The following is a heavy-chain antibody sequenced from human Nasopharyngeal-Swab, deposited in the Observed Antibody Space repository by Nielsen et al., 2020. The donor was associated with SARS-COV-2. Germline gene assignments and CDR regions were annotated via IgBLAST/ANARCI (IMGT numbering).Heavy chain of an antibody. CDR1: GDSVSSDSFA. J-gene: IGHJ4*02. Sequence: SETLSLTCAISGDSVSSDSFAWNWIRQSPSRGLEWLGRTYYKSKWYTDYAVSVKGRITVNPDTSKNHFSLQLNSVTPEDTAAYYCARARTRSFDYWGQGTLVTVSS. CDR2: TYYKSKWYT. V-gene: IGHV6-1*01. CDR3: ARARTRSFDY.